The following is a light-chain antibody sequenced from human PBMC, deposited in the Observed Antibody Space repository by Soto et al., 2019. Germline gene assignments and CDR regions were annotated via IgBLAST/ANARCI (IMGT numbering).Light chain of an antibody. CDR1: QSVSSSY. V-gene: IGKV3-20*01. Sequence: EIVLTQSPGTLSLSPGERATLSCRASQSVSSSYLAWYQQKPGQAPRLLIYGASSRATGIPDRFSGSGSGTDFTLTISRLETEDLAGYYCQQYGSSPWTFGQGTKVEIK. J-gene: IGKJ1*01. CDR3: QQYGSSPWT. CDR2: GAS.